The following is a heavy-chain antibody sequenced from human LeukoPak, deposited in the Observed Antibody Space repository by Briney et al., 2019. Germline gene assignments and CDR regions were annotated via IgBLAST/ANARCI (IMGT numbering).Heavy chain of an antibody. J-gene: IGHJ3*02. CDR2: IYYSGST. CDR1: GGSISSSSYY. D-gene: IGHD2-15*01. CDR3: ARGRWLLRDAFDI. V-gene: IGHV4-39*07. Sequence: SETLSLTCTVSGGSISSSSYYWGWIRQPPGKGLEWIGSIYYSGSTYYNPSLKSRVTISVDTSKNQFSLKLSSVTAADTAVYYCARGRWLLRDAFDIWGQGTMVTVSS.